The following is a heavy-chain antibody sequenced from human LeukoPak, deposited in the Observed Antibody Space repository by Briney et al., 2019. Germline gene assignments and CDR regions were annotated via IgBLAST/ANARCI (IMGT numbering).Heavy chain of an antibody. V-gene: IGHV1-69*13. CDR3: AIQSTGDRGYYFDY. Sequence: SVKVSCKASGGTFSSYAISWVRQAPGQGLEWMGGIIPIFGTANYAQKFQGRVTITADESTSTAYMELSSLRSEDTAVYYCAIQSTGDRGYYFDYWGQGALVTVSS. D-gene: IGHD7-27*01. CDR1: GGTFSSYA. CDR2: IIPIFGTA. J-gene: IGHJ4*02.